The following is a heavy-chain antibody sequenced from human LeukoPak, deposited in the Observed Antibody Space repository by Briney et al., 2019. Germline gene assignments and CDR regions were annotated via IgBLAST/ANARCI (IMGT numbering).Heavy chain of an antibody. V-gene: IGHV1-69*02. CDR1: GGTFSSYT. J-gene: IGHJ3*02. Sequence: SVKVSCKASGGTFSSYTISWVRQAPGQGLEWMGRIIPILGIANYAQKFQGRVTITADKSTSTAYMELSSLRSEDTPVYYCASRYCSSTSCYTLSAFDIWGQGTMVTGSS. CDR3: ASRYCSSTSCYTLSAFDI. CDR2: IIPILGIA. D-gene: IGHD2-2*02.